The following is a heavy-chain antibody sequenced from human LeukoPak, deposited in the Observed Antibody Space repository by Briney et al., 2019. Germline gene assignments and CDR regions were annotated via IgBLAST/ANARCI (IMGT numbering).Heavy chain of an antibody. D-gene: IGHD5-12*01. CDR3: ARVTGGYSGSSYHSYYFDY. CDR2: ISSSSLYI. CDR1: GFTFSIYS. Sequence: GGSLRLSCAASGFTFSIYSMNWVRQAPGKGLEWVSSISSSSLYIYYADSVKGRFTISRDHAKNSLYLQMNSLRAEDTAVYYCARVTGGYSGSSYHSYYFDYWGQGTLVTVSS. V-gene: IGHV3-21*01. J-gene: IGHJ4*02.